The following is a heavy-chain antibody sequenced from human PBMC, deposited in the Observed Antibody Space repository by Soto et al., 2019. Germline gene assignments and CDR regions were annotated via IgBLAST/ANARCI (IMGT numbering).Heavy chain of an antibody. CDR3: ARERSTVDFDY. V-gene: IGHV5-51*01. Sequence: GESLKISCKGSGYSFTNYWIGWVRQMPGKGLEWMGIIYPGDSDTRYSPSLQGQVTISADKSISTAYLQWSSLKASDTAMYYCARERSTVDFDYWGQGTLVTVSS. D-gene: IGHD1-1*01. CDR2: IYPGDSDT. CDR1: GYSFTNYW. J-gene: IGHJ4*02.